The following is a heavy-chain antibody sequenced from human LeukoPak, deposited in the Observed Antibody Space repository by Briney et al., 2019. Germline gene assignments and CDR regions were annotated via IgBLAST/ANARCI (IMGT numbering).Heavy chain of an antibody. CDR1: GYTFASYY. Sequence: ASVKVSCKASGYTFASYYMHWVRQAPGQGLEWVEIINPSGGSTSYAQKFQGRVTMTRDMSTSTVYMELSSLRSEDTAVYYCARDSYSGSYYFDYWGQGTLVTVSS. D-gene: IGHD1-26*01. V-gene: IGHV1-46*01. J-gene: IGHJ4*02. CDR3: ARDSYSGSYYFDY. CDR2: INPSGGST.